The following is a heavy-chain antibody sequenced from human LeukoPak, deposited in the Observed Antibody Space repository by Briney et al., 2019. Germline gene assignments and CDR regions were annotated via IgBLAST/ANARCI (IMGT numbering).Heavy chain of an antibody. D-gene: IGHD3-22*01. J-gene: IGHJ3*02. CDR3: AREPPGITRSNVQQLKQYISDSGGHQPTDAFDI. CDR2: IYYSGST. Sequence: PSQTLSLTCTVSGGSISSGDYYWSWIRQPPGKGLEWIGYIYYSGSTYYNPSLKSRVTISVDTSKNQFSLKLSSVTAADTAVYYCAREPPGITRSNVQQLKQYISDSGGHQPTDAFDIWGQGTMVTVSS. CDR1: GGSISSGDYY. V-gene: IGHV4-30-4*08.